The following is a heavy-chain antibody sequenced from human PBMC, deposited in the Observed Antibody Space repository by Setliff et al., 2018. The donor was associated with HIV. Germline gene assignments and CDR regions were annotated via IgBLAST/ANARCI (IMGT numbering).Heavy chain of an antibody. CDR2: ISTYSDET. CDR1: GYNFTDYD. D-gene: IGHD6-19*01. J-gene: IGHJ4*02. CDR3: ARAPHVAVAGTSGFDY. V-gene: IGHV1-18*01. Sequence: ASVKVSCKASGYNFTDYDINWVRQATGQGLEWMGWISTYSDETSYSQNLQGRLTMTTDTSTGTAYMELSRLRSDDTAVYYCARAPHVAVAGTSGFDYWGQGTLVTVSS.